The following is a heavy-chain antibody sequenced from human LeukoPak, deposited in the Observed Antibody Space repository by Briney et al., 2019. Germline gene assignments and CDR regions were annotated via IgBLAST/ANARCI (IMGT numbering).Heavy chain of an antibody. V-gene: IGHV1-46*01. J-gene: IGHJ6*02. Sequence: ASVKVSCKASGYTFTTYSMHWVRQAPGQGLEWMAIINLSGGSTDYTQKFQGRVTVTRDTSTSTVYMELSSLRSEDTAVYYCVRHNHMDVWGQGTTVTVSS. CDR2: INLSGGST. CDR1: GYTFTTYS. CDR3: VRHNHMDV.